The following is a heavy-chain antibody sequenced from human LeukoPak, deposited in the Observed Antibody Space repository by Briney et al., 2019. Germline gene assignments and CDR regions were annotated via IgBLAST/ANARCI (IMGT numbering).Heavy chain of an antibody. Sequence: GGSLRLSCAASGFPFSRYYMSWVRQAPGKGLEWEANINQGGSEKYYVESVKDRFTISRDNAKNSLYLQMSSLRAEDTAVYYCARVNRYSGYDFDQWGQGTLVTVSS. V-gene: IGHV3-7*01. CDR2: INQGGSEK. D-gene: IGHD5-12*01. CDR1: GFPFSRYY. J-gene: IGHJ5*02. CDR3: ARVNRYSGYDFDQ.